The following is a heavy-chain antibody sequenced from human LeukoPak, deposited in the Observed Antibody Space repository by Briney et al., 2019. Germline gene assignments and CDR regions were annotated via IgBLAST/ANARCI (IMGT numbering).Heavy chain of an antibody. CDR1: GFTFSNAW. CDR3: TTEGLPGSFDY. J-gene: IGHJ4*02. V-gene: IGHV3-15*01. D-gene: IGHD4-11*01. CDR2: IKNKADAGTA. Sequence: GGSLRLSCAASGFTFSNAWMSWVRQAPGKGLEWVGRIKNKADAGTAEYAAPVKGRFTISRDDSKSTVYLQMNSLETEDTAMYYCTTEGLPGSFDYWGQGTLVTVSS.